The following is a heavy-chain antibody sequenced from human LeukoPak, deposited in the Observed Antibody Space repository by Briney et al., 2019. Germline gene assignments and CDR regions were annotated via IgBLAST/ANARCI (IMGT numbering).Heavy chain of an antibody. Sequence: ASVKVSCTASGYTFTSYYMHWVRRAPGQGLEWMGLINPTGGSTGYAQKFQGRVTMTRDMSTSTDYMELSSLRSEATAIYYCARDNSVGDNAWWFDPWGQGTLVTVSS. CDR1: GYTFTSYY. CDR2: INPTGGST. D-gene: IGHD1-26*01. CDR3: ARDNSVGDNAWWFDP. J-gene: IGHJ5*02. V-gene: IGHV1-46*01.